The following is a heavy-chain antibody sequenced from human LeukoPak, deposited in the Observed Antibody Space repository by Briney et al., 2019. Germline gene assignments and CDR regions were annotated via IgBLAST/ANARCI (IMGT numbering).Heavy chain of an antibody. J-gene: IGHJ4*02. Sequence: ASVKVSCKASGYTFTNYDINWVRQATGQGLEWMGWMNPNSGNTGYAQKFQGRVTMTRDTSTSTVYMELSSLRSEDTAVYYCARDKGSRDGYNYGFDYWGQGTLVTVSS. CDR2: MNPNSGNT. CDR1: GYTFTNYD. D-gene: IGHD5-24*01. V-gene: IGHV1-8*02. CDR3: ARDKGSRDGYNYGFDY.